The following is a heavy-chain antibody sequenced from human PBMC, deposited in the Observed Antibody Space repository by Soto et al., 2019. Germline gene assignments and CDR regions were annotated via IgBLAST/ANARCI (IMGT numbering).Heavy chain of an antibody. J-gene: IGHJ4*02. CDR1: GFRLSSYA. CDR3: AKDRRDGDFMHILVVDF. Sequence: GVSLRVSCATAGFRLSSYAMHWVRQAPGKGLEWVALMSYDETKKYYADSVKGRFTISRDTSKNTLFLQMNNLRVEDTAVYYCAKDRRDGDFMHILVVDFWGQGALVTVSS. V-gene: IGHV3-30*18. CDR2: MSYDETKK. D-gene: IGHD2-15*01.